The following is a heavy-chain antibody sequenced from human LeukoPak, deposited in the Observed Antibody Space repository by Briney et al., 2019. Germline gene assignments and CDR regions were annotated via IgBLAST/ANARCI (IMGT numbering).Heavy chain of an antibody. Sequence: ASVNVSCMASGYTLTDYYMHWVRQAPGQGLEWMGWINAGNGNTKYSQKFQGRATITRDTPASTAYMERSSLGSEDTAVYYCARDGYGDYFEFDPWGQGTLVTVSS. V-gene: IGHV1/OR15-3*02. CDR1: GYTLTDYY. J-gene: IGHJ5*02. CDR2: INAGNGNT. CDR3: ARDGYGDYFEFDP. D-gene: IGHD4-17*01.